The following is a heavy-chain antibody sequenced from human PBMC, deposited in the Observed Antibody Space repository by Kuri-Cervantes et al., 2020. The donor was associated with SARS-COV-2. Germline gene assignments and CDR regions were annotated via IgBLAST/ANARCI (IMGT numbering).Heavy chain of an antibody. Sequence: GESLKISCAASGFTFSSYGMHWVRQAPGKGLEWVAFIRYDGSNKYYADSVKGRFTISRDNSKNTLYLQMNSLRAEDTAVYYCAKRAGIYSCSSSWFDYWGQGTLVTVSS. CDR2: IRYDGSNK. V-gene: IGHV3-30*02. CDR1: GFTFSSYG. D-gene: IGHD6-13*01. CDR3: AKRAGIYSCSSSWFDY. J-gene: IGHJ4*02.